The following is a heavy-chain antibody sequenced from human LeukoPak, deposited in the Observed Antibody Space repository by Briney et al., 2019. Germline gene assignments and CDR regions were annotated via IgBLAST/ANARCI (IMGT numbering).Heavy chain of an antibody. J-gene: IGHJ4*02. CDR2: ISYSSATI. D-gene: IGHD3-3*01. Sequence: GGSLRLSCAASGFTFDEYAMHWVRQAPGKGLEWVSGISYSSATIGYVDSVKGRFIISRDNAQNSLYLQIHSLRAEDTAMYYCARQSGWSGYYFLDHWGPGSLVTVSS. V-gene: IGHV3-9*01. CDR1: GFTFDEYA. CDR3: ARQSGWSGYYFLDH.